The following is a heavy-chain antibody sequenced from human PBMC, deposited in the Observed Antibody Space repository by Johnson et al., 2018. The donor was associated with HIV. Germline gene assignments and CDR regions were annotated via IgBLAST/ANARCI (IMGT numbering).Heavy chain of an antibody. D-gene: IGHD3-22*01. V-gene: IGHV3-7*01. J-gene: IGHJ3*02. CDR3: ARCMIVVVITDAFDI. Sequence: VQLVESGGGLVQPGGSLRLSCAASGFTFSSYWMSWVRQAPGKGLEWVANIKQDGSEKYYVDSVKGRFTISRDNSKNKLYLQMNSLRAEDTAVYYCARCMIVVVITDAFDIWGQGTMVTVSS. CDR2: IKQDGSEK. CDR1: GFTFSSYW.